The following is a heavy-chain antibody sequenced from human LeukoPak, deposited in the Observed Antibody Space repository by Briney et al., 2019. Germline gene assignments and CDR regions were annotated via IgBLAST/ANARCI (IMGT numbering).Heavy chain of an antibody. CDR1: GFTFSSYW. CDR3: ARGFRGWYAEGFDH. J-gene: IGHJ4*02. D-gene: IGHD6-19*01. Sequence: GGSLRLSCAASGFTFSSYWMSWVRQAPGKGLEWMANIKQDGSEKYYVDSVKGRFTISRDNANNSLYLQMNSLRAEDTAVYYCARGFRGWYAEGFDHWGQGTLVTVSS. CDR2: IKQDGSEK. V-gene: IGHV3-7*01.